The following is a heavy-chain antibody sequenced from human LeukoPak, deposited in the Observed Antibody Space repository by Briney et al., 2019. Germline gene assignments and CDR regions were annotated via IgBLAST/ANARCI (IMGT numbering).Heavy chain of an antibody. CDR3: ARGPLGSSWYGFDY. V-gene: IGHV3-30*04. D-gene: IGHD6-13*01. Sequence: PGRSLRLSCAASGFTFSSYAMHWVRQAPGKGLEWVAVISYDGSNKYYADSVKGRFTISRDNSKNTLYLQMNSLRAEDTAVYYCARGPLGSSWYGFDYWGQGTLVTVSS. J-gene: IGHJ4*02. CDR1: GFTFSSYA. CDR2: ISYDGSNK.